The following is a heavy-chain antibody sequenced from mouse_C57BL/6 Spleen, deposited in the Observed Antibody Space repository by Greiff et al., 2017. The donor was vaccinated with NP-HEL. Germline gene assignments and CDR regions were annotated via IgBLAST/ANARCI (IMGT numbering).Heavy chain of an antibody. CDR2: INPNNGGT. CDR3: TSWFAY. CDR1: GYTFTDYY. Sequence: VQLQQSGPELVKPGASVKISCKASGYTFTDYYMNWVKQSPGKSLEWIGDINPNNGGTSYNQKFKGKATLTVDKSSSTAYMEMHSLTSEDSAVYYWTSWFAYWGQGTLVTVSA. V-gene: IGHV1-26*01. J-gene: IGHJ3*01.